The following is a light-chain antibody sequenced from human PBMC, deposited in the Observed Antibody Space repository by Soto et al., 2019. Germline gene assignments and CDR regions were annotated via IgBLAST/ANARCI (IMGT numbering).Light chain of an antibody. Sequence: EIVMTQSPATLSVSPGERATLSCRASQSVSSNLAWYQQKPGQAPRLLIYGASTRATGIPARFSGSGSGTEFTRTISSLQSEDFGVYYCQQYNNWPPKTFGQGTKVEIK. CDR3: QQYNNWPPKT. J-gene: IGKJ1*01. CDR2: GAS. CDR1: QSVSSN. V-gene: IGKV3-15*01.